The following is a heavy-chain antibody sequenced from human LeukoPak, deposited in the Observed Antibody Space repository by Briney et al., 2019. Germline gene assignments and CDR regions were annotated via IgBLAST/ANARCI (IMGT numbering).Heavy chain of an antibody. V-gene: IGHV4-39*01. J-gene: IGHJ4*02. Sequence: SETLSLTCTVSGGSISSSSYYWGWIRQPPGKGLEWIGSIYYSGSTYYNPSLESRVTISVDTSKNQFSLKLSSVTAADTAVYYCARCVDYDYVWGSYRLEYYFDYWGQGTLVTVSS. CDR3: ARCVDYDYVWGSYRLEYYFDY. CDR2: IYYSGST. D-gene: IGHD3-16*02. CDR1: GGSISSSSYY.